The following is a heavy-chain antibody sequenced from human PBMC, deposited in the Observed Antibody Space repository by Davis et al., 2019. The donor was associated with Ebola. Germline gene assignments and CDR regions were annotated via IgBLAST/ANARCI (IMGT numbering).Heavy chain of an antibody. CDR1: RYTFTGYD. J-gene: IGHJ4*02. D-gene: IGHD6-19*01. V-gene: IGHV1-3*01. CDR2: INAGNGNT. CDR3: ARVWGSGWHFDY. Sequence: SEQVPCMASRYTFTGYDINWVRQATGQRLEWRGWINAGNGNTTYSQKFQGRVTITRDTSASTAYMELSSLRSEDTSVYYCARVWGSGWHFDYWGQGTLVTVSS.